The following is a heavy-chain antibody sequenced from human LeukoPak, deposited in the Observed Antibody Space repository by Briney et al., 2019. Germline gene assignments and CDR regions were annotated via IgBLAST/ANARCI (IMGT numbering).Heavy chain of an antibody. V-gene: IGHV1-69*04. CDR1: GGTFSSYA. Sequence: SVKVSCKASGGTFSSYAISWVRQAPGQGLEWMGRIIPILGIANYAQKFQGRVTITADKSTSTAYMELSGLRSEDTAVYYCARDHRGETYDSSGYYRNPFDYWGQGTLVTVSS. CDR3: ARDHRGETYDSSGYYRNPFDY. D-gene: IGHD3-22*01. J-gene: IGHJ4*02. CDR2: IIPILGIA.